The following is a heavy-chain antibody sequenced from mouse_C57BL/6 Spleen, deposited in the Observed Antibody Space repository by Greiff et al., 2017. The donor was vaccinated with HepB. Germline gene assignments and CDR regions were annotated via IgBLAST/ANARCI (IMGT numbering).Heavy chain of an antibody. CDR2: IRSKSNNYAT. J-gene: IGHJ2*01. CDR3: VRHDGYDGFDY. V-gene: IGHV10-1*01. Sequence: EVKLVESGGGLVQPKGSLKLSCAASGFSFNTYAMNWVRQAPGKGLEWVARIRSKSNNYATYYADSVKDRFTISRDDSESMLYLQMNNLKTEDTAMYYCVRHDGYDGFDYWGQGTTLTVSS. D-gene: IGHD2-2*01. CDR1: GFSFNTYA.